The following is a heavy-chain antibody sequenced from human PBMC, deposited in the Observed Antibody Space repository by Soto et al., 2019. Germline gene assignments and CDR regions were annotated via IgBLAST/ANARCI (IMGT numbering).Heavy chain of an antibody. CDR3: ARDSGYYYDSSASFFDY. CDR2: IYTSGST. D-gene: IGHD3-22*01. V-gene: IGHV4-4*07. Sequence: SETLSLTCTVSGGSISSYYLSWIRQPTGKGLEWIGRIYTSGSTNYNPSLKSRVTMSVDTSKNQFSLKLSSVNAADTDVYYCARDSGYYYDSSASFFDYWGQGTLVTVSS. CDR1: GGSISSYY. J-gene: IGHJ4*02.